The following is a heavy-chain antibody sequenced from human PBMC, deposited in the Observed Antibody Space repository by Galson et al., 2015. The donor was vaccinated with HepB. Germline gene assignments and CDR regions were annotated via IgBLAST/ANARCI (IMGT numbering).Heavy chain of an antibody. D-gene: IGHD1-26*01. V-gene: IGHV3-30*19. CDR1: GFTFSSYG. Sequence: SLRLSCAASGFTFSSYGMHWVRQAPGKGLEWVAVIWYDGNNKYYADSVKGRFTISRDNSKNTLYLQMNSLRAEDTAVYYCARGFRWELLPLCDYWGQGTLVTVSS. CDR3: ARGFRWELLPLCDY. CDR2: IWYDGNNK. J-gene: IGHJ4*02.